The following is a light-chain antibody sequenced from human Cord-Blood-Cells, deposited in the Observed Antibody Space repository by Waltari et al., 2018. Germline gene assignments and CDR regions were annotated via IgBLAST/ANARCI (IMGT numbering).Light chain of an antibody. V-gene: IGKV1-5*01. CDR2: DAS. J-gene: IGKJ1*01. CDR3: QQYNSYPTT. Sequence: LSASVGDRVTITCRASQSISSWLAWYQQKPGKAPKLLIYDASSLESGVPSRFSGSGSGTEFTLTISSLQPDDFATYYCQQYNSYPTTFGQGTKVEIK. CDR1: QSISSW.